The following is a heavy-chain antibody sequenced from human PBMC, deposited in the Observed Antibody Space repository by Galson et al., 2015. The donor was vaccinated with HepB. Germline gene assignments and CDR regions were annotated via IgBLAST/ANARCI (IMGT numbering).Heavy chain of an antibody. D-gene: IGHD3-22*01. J-gene: IGHJ4*02. CDR2: ISSSSSYI. CDR1: GFTFSSYS. CDR3: ARDNPHYDSSGYYWEVYYFDY. V-gene: IGHV3-21*01. Sequence: SLRLSCAAPGFTFSSYSMNWVRQAPGKGLEWVSSISSSSSYIYYADSVKGRFTISRDNAKNSLYLQMNSLRAEDTAVYYCARDNPHYDSSGYYWEVYYFDYWGQGTLVTVSS.